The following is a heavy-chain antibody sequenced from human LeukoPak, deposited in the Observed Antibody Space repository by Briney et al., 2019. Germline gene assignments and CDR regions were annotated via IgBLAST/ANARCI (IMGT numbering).Heavy chain of an antibody. J-gene: IGHJ2*01. Sequence: PETLSLTCIVSGGPIYYYNWIRQPPGKGGEWIGVIYYHGRTEYNHSLKSRVTISLHTPNSQVHLKLNSVTPPDTVVYFCAKGLAGRSSGAIYFALWGRGTLVTVSS. D-gene: IGHD3-10*01. V-gene: IGHV4-59*01. CDR1: GGPIYY. CDR3: AKGLAGRSSGAIYFAL. CDR2: IYYHGRT.